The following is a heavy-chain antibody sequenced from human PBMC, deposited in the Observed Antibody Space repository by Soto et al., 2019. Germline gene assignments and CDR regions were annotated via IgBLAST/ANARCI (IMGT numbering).Heavy chain of an antibody. V-gene: IGHV3-23*01. J-gene: IGHJ3*01. CDR3: TRDPNGDHIGAFDF. CDR2: ISGSGGDT. Sequence: EVRVLESGGGLVQPGGSPRLSCSTSEFTFSAYAMTWVRQPPGEGLEWVASISGSGGDTSYADSVKGRFSIFRDNSKNTLYLRMYSLRVEDTAVYYCTRDPNGDHIGAFDFWGQGILVTVSS. D-gene: IGHD4-17*01. CDR1: EFTFSAYA.